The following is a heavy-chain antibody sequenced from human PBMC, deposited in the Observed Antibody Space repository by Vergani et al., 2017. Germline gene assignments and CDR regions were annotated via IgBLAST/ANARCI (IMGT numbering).Heavy chain of an antibody. CDR3: AREKRQQLPKWEVYYYYYYMDV. V-gene: IGHV1-2*02. J-gene: IGHJ6*03. D-gene: IGHD6-13*01. CDR2: INPNSGGT. CDR1: GSTFTGYY. Sequence: QVQLVQSGAEVKKPGASVKVSCKASGSTFTGYYMHWLRQAPGQGLVWMVWINPNSGGTNYAQKFQGRVTMTRDTSISTDYMELSRLRSDDTAVYYCAREKRQQLPKWEVYYYYYYMDVWGKGTTVTVSS.